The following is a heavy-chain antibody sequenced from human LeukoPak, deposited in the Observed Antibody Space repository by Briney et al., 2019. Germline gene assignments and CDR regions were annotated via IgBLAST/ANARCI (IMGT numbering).Heavy chain of an antibody. CDR2: INPNSGDT. J-gene: IGHJ4*02. V-gene: IGHV1-2*02. Sequence: GASVKVSCKASGYTFTAYYMHWVRQAPGQGLEWMGWINPNSGDTNYAQEFQGRVTMTRDTSINTAYMELSGLRSDDTAVYYCARDLTFTSGRGVYWGQATLVTVSA. CDR1: GYTFTAYY. D-gene: IGHD6-25*01. CDR3: ARDLTFTSGRGVY.